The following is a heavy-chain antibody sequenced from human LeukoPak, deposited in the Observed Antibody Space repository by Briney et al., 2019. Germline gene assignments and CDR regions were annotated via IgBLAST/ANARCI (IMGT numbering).Heavy chain of an antibody. CDR2: IYYSGST. D-gene: IGHD3-16*02. J-gene: IGHJ4*02. CDR3: ATTTGRGIMITFGGVIVY. V-gene: IGHV4-39*01. CDR1: GGSISSSSYY. Sequence: PSETLSVTCTVSGGSISSSSYYWGWIRQPPGKGLEWIGSIYYSGSTYYNPSLKSRVTISVDTSKNQFSLKLSSVTAADTAVYYCATTTGRGIMITFGGVIVYWGQGTLVTVSS.